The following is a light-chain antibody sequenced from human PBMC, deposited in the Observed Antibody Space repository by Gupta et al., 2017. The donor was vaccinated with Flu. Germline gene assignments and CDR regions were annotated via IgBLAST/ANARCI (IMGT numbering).Light chain of an antibody. CDR2: GAS. V-gene: IGKV3-20*01. Sequence: GTLSLSPGERATLSCRASQSVSSSYLAWYQQKPGQDPRLLIYGASSRVTGIPDRFSGSGSGTDFTLTISRLEPEAFAVYYCQQYGSSPLAFGGGTKVEIK. CDR3: QQYGSSPLA. J-gene: IGKJ4*01. CDR1: QSVSSSY.